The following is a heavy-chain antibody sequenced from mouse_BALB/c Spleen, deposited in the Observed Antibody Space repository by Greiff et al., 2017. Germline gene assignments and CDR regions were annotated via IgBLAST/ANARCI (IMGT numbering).Heavy chain of an antibody. CDR2: ISTYYGDA. CDR1: GYTFTDYA. V-gene: IGHV1S137*01. CDR3: AREGLSYGNYEGGAMDY. D-gene: IGHD2-1*01. Sequence: VQLVESGAELVRPGVSVKISCKGSGYTFTDYAMHWVKQSHAKSLEWIGVISTYYGDASYNQKFKGKATMTVDKSSSTAYMELARLTSEDSAIYYCAREGLSYGNYEGGAMDYWGQGTSVTVSS. J-gene: IGHJ4*01.